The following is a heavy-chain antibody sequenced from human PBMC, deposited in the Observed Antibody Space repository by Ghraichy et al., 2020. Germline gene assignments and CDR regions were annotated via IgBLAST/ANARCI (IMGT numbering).Heavy chain of an antibody. J-gene: IGHJ4*02. CDR1: GFTFSSYS. V-gene: IGHV3-21*01. Sequence: GGSLRLSCAASGFTFSSYSMNWVRQAPGKGLEWVSSISSSRSYIYYADSVKGRFTISRDNAKNSLYLQMNSLRAEDTAVYYCARATQIFWKDFDYWGQGTLVTVSS. D-gene: IGHD3-3*01. CDR3: ARATQIFWKDFDY. CDR2: ISSSRSYI.